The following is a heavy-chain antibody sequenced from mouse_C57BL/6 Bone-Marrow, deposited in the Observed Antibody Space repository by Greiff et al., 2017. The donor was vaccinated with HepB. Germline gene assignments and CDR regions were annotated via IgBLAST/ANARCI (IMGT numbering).Heavy chain of an antibody. CDR1: GFTFSDYY. CDR2: ISNGGGST. V-gene: IGHV5-12*01. J-gene: IGHJ3*01. CDR3: ARRLFAY. Sequence: EVQLVESGGGLVQPGGSLKLSCAASGFTFSDYYMSWVRQTPEKRLEWVAYISNGGGSTYYPDTVKGRFTISRDNAKNTLYLQMSRLKSEDTAMYYCARRLFAYWGQGTLVTVSA.